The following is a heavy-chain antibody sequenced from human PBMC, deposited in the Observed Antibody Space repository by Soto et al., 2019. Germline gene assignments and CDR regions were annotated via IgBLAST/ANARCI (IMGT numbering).Heavy chain of an antibody. D-gene: IGHD2-15*01. J-gene: IGHJ6*02. CDR2: ISYDGGNN. CDR3: ARADREDIAVVIGVRPGEYGVDV. CDR1: GFTFRNYA. Sequence: QVQLVESGGGVVQPGRSLRLSCAASGFTFRNYAMHWVRQAPGKGLECVAVISYDGGNNFYSDYVKGRFTISRDNSKNTLYLQINSLRYEDTAVYYCARADREDIAVVIGVRPGEYGVDVWGQGTTVTVSS. V-gene: IGHV3-30-3*01.